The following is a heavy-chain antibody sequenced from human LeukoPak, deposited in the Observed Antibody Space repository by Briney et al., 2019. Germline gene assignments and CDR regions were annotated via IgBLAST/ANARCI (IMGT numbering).Heavy chain of an antibody. D-gene: IGHD6-13*01. CDR2: IIPIFGTA. CDR1: GGTFSSYA. Sequence: SVKVSCKASGGTFSSYAISWVRQAPGQGLEWMGGIIPIFGTANYAQKFQGRVTITTDESMSTAYMELSSLRSEDTAVYYCARGGASSSYYYYYYMDVWGKGTTVTVSS. CDR3: ARGGASSSYYYYYYMDV. J-gene: IGHJ6*03. V-gene: IGHV1-69*05.